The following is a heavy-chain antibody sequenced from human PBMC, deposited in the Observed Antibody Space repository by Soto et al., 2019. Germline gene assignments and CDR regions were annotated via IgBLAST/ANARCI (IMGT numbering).Heavy chain of an antibody. CDR3: ARAEYYYDRSGYYPPFFDY. V-gene: IGHV1-3*01. CDR2: INPGNANT. D-gene: IGHD3-22*01. Sequence: QVQLVQSGAEVKKPGASVKVSCKASGYTFTNYAVHWVRQAPGQRLEWMGWINPGNANTKYSQKFQGRVTITRDTSASTAYRELSSRRSEDTACYYCARAEYYYDRSGYYPPFFDYWGQGTLVTVSS. J-gene: IGHJ4*02. CDR1: GYTFTNYA.